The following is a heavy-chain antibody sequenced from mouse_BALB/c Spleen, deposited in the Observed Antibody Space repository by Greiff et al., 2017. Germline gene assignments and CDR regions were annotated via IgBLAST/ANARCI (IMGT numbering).Heavy chain of an antibody. CDR1: GFTFSDFY. CDR2: SRNKANDYTT. V-gene: IGHV7-1*02. D-gene: IGHD2-3*01. CDR3: ARADGYYGFAY. Sequence: EVKLMESGGGLVQPGGSLRLSCATSGFTFSDFYMEWVRQPPGKRLEWIAASRNKANDYTTEYSASVKGRFIVSRDTSQSILYLQMNALRAEDTAIYYCARADGYYGFAYWGQGTLVTVSA. J-gene: IGHJ3*01.